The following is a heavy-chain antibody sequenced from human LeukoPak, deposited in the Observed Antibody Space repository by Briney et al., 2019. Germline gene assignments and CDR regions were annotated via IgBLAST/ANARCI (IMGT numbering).Heavy chain of an antibody. Sequence: SETLSLTCTLSGGSLTTNTFCWGWLRQPPGQGLEWIGTVYYTGITHYNPSLKSRITISVDTSKNHFSLNLTSVSAADTAVYFCARHGILTDHSIRYWGQGLLVTVSS. V-gene: IGHV4-39*01. CDR1: GGSLTTNTFC. D-gene: IGHD3-9*01. J-gene: IGHJ4*02. CDR3: ARHGILTDHSIRY. CDR2: VYYTGIT.